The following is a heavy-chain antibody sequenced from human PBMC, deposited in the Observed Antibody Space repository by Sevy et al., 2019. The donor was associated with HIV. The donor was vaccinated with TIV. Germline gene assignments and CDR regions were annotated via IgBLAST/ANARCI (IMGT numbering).Heavy chain of an antibody. D-gene: IGHD3-22*01. J-gene: IGHJ5*02. CDR1: GFTFSNAW. V-gene: IGHV3-11*04. CDR2: ISSSGTTI. CDR3: ARKGGAYDIGFDP. Sequence: GGSLRLSCAASGFTFSNAWMSWVRQAPGKGLEWISSISSSGTTIYYGDSVEGRFTISRDNPKNSLYLQMNSLRAEDTAVYYCARKGGAYDIGFDPWGQGTLVTVSS.